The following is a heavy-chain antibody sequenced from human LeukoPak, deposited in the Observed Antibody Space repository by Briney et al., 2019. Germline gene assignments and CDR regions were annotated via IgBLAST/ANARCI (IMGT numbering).Heavy chain of an antibody. CDR1: GGSISSYY. CDR2: IYASGST. V-gene: IGHV4-4*07. J-gene: IGHJ2*01. CDR3: ARVTQKLERIAVARTSEWRANWYFDL. Sequence: SGTLSLTCTVSGGSISSYYWSWIRQPAGKGLEWLGRIYASGSTNYNPSLKRRVTMSVDTSRNQFFLKVNSVTAADTAVYYCARVTQKLERIAVARTSEWRANWYFDLWGRGTLVTVSS. D-gene: IGHD6-19*01.